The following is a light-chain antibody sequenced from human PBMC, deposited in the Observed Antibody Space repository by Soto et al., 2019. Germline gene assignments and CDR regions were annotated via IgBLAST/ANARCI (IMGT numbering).Light chain of an antibody. J-gene: IGKJ5*01. V-gene: IGKV1-27*01. CDR3: QKYNSAPSKA. Sequence: DIQMTQSPSSLSASVGDRVTITCRASQGISNYLAWYQQKPGKVPKLLIYAASTLQSGVPSRFSGSGAGTDFTPTISSLQPENVATSFCQKYNSAPSKAFGQGTRVEI. CDR2: AAS. CDR1: QGISNY.